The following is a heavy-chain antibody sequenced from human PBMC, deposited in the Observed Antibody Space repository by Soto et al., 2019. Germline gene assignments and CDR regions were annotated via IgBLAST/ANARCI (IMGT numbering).Heavy chain of an antibody. D-gene: IGHD6-13*01. CDR1: GGSISSYC. CDR2: IYYSGST. J-gene: IGHJ5*02. V-gene: IGHV4-59*08. Sequence: SETLSLTCTVSGGSISSYCWSWIRQPPGKGLEWIGYIYYSGSTNYNPSLKSRVTISVDTSKNQFSLKLSSVTAADTAVYYCARRREAAAANCFDPWGQGTLVTVSS. CDR3: ARRREAAAANCFDP.